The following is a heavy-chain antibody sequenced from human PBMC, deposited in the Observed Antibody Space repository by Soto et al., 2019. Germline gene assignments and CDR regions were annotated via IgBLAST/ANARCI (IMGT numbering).Heavy chain of an antibody. D-gene: IGHD3-9*01. Sequence: EVQLVESGGGLVQPGGSLRLSCAASGFTFSSYWMSWVRQAPGKGLEWVANIKQDGSEKYYVDSVKGRFTISRDNAKNALYLQMNSQRAEDTAVYYGARGECHRDYDILTGYLHYYYYGMDVWGQGTTVTVSS. CDR3: ARGECHRDYDILTGYLHYYYYGMDV. CDR1: GFTFSSYW. J-gene: IGHJ6*02. V-gene: IGHV3-7*05. CDR2: IKQDGSEK.